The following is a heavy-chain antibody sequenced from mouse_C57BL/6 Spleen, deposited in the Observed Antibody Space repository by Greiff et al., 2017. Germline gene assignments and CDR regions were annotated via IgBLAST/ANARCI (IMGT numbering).Heavy chain of an antibody. D-gene: IGHD2-2*01. J-gene: IGHJ3*01. Sequence: VQLQQPGAELVRPGSSVKLSCKASGYTFTSYWMHWVKQRPIQGLEWIGNIDPSDSETHYNQKFKDKATLTVDKSSSTAYMQLSSLTSEDSAVYYCAREGGYDVGSFAYWGQGTLVTVSA. CDR1: GYTFTSYW. CDR2: IDPSDSET. V-gene: IGHV1-52*01. CDR3: AREGGYDVGSFAY.